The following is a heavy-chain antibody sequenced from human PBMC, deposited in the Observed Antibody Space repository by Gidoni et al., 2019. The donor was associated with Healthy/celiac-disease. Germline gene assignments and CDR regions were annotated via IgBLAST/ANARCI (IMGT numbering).Heavy chain of an antibody. CDR3: AKARGPVFLWFGEIH. Sequence: EVQLVESGGGLVQPGRSLRLSCAASGFTFDVYAMRWVGQAPGKVLGWFSGISWIGGSKVYADSVKGGFTIPRANAKTSFYLQMKSLRAGDTAFYYCAKARGPVFLWFGEIHGGQGPLFTVSS. D-gene: IGHD3-10*01. CDR2: ISWIGGSK. CDR1: GFTFDVYA. J-gene: IGHJ4*02. V-gene: IGHV3-9*01.